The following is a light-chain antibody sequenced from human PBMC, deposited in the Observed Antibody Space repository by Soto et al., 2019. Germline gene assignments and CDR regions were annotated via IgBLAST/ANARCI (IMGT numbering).Light chain of an antibody. Sequence: QSALTQPPSASGSPGQSVTISCTGTSSDVGAYNSVSWYQQYPGKAPKLMIYLVTQRPSGVPDRFSGSKSGNTASLTVSGLQAEDEADYYCSSYAGNNNVIFGAGTKLTVL. V-gene: IGLV2-8*01. CDR3: SSYAGNNNVI. CDR2: LVT. CDR1: SSDVGAYNS. J-gene: IGLJ2*01.